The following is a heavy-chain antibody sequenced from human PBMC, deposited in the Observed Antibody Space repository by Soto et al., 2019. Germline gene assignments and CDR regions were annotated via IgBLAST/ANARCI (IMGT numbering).Heavy chain of an antibody. Sequence: ASVKASCKASGYTFTSYAMNWVRHAPGQRLEWMGWINAGNGNTKYSQKFQGRVTITRDTSASTAYMELSSLRSEDTAVYYCARDLYSSGWSSSAFDIWGQGTMVTVSS. V-gene: IGHV1-3*01. CDR1: GYTFTSYA. CDR3: ARDLYSSGWSSSAFDI. J-gene: IGHJ3*02. D-gene: IGHD6-19*01. CDR2: INAGNGNT.